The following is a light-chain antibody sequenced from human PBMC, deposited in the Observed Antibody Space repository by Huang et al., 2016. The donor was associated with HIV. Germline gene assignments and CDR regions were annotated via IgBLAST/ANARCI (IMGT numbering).Light chain of an antibody. J-gene: IGKJ2*03. CDR1: QSVSNK. CDR2: DAS. V-gene: IGKV3-15*01. Sequence: IVMTQSPATMSVSPGQRVTLSCRASQSVSNKVAWYQQKPGQAPRLLIYDASKSAINTPARVSGSGSGKEFTLTINSLQSEDFAVYHCQQYSNWPRESFGQGTKLEIK. CDR3: QQYSNWPRES.